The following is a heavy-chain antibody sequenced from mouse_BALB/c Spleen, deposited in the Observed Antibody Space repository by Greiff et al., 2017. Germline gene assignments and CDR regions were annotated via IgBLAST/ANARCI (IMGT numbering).Heavy chain of an antibody. CDR2: ISSGSSTI. J-gene: IGHJ4*01. D-gene: IGHD1-2*01. CDR1: GFTFSSFG. Sequence: EVQLVESGGGLVQPGGSRKLSCAASGFTFSSFGMHWVRQAPEKGLEWVAYISSGSSTIYYADTVKGRFTISRDNPKNTLFLQMTSLRSEDTAMYYCARTTAHYAMDYWGQGTSVTVSS. V-gene: IGHV5-17*02. CDR3: ARTTAHYAMDY.